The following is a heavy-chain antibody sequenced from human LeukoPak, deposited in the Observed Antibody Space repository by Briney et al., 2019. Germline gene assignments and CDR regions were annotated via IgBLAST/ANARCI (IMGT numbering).Heavy chain of an antibody. V-gene: IGHV3-9*01. CDR1: GFTFDDYA. D-gene: IGHD6-19*01. CDR3: AKDKGSSGWDFDY. J-gene: IGHJ4*02. CDR2: ISWNSGSI. Sequence: PGRSLRLSCAASGFTFDDYAMHWVRQAPGKGLEWVSGISWNSGSIGYADSVKGRFTISRDNAKNSLYLQMNSLRAEDTALHYCAKDKGSSGWDFDYWGQGTLVTVSS.